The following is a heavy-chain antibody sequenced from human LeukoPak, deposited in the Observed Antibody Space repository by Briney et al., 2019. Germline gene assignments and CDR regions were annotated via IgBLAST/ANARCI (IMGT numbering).Heavy chain of an antibody. CDR1: GCTFTSYA. V-gene: IGHV1-3*03. D-gene: IGHD1-26*01. J-gene: IGHJ4*02. Sequence: ASVKVSCKASGCTFTSYAMHWVRQAPGQRLEWMGWINAGNGNTKYSQEFQGRVTITRDTSASTAYMELSSLRSEDMAVYYCAREYSGSYYGFPLWGQGTLVTVSS. CDR3: AREYSGSYYGFPL. CDR2: INAGNGNT.